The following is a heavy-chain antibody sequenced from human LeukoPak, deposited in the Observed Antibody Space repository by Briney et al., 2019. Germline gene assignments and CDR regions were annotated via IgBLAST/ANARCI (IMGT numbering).Heavy chain of an antibody. CDR2: IYHSGST. CDR3: ARALHGGDYGAFDI. CDR1: GGSISSSNW. D-gene: IGHD4-17*01. J-gene: IGHJ3*02. V-gene: IGHV4-4*02. Sequence: SSETLSLTCAVSGGSISSSNWWSWVRQPPGKGLEWIGEIYHSGSTNYNPSLKSRVTISVDKSKNQFSLKLSSVTAADTAVYYCARALHGGDYGAFDIWGQGTMVTVSA.